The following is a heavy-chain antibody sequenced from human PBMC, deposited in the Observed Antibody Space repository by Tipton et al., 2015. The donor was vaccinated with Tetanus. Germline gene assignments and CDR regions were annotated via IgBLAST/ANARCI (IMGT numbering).Heavy chain of an antibody. D-gene: IGHD7-27*01. CDR1: GDSVSSNSAA. J-gene: IGHJ4*02. CDR3: ARIRQVGKPGPFFDY. V-gene: IGHV4-61*01. CDR2: IYYSGST. Sequence: GLVKPSQTLSLTCAISGDSVSSNSAAWNWIRQPPGKGLEWIGYIYYSGSTNYNPSLRSRVTISVDTSKNQFSLKLSSVTAADTAVYYCARIRQVGKPGPFFDYWGQGTLVTVSS.